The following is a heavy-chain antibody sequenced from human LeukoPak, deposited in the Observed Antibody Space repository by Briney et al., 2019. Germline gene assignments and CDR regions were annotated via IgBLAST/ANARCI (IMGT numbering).Heavy chain of an antibody. CDR3: TALPYCSGGSCYTKWFDP. Sequence: GGSLRLSCAASGFTFSNAWMSWVRQAPGKGLEWVGRIKSKTDGGTTDYAAPVKGRFTISRDDSKNTLYLQMNSLKTEDTAVYYWTALPYCSGGSCYTKWFDPWGQGTLVTVSS. V-gene: IGHV3-15*01. J-gene: IGHJ5*02. CDR2: IKSKTDGGTT. D-gene: IGHD2-15*01. CDR1: GFTFSNAW.